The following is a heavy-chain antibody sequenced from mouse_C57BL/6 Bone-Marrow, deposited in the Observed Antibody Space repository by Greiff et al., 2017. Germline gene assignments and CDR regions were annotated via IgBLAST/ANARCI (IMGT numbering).Heavy chain of an antibody. CDR1: GFNIKDDY. CDR3: SSFDGNYFDF. CDR2: IDPEIGDT. D-gene: IGHD2-3*01. V-gene: IGHV14-4*01. Sequence: VQLQQSGAELVRPGASVKLSCTASGFNIKDDYIHWVKQRPEQGLEWIGWIDPEIGDTEYASKFQGKATITSDTSSNTASLQLSSLTSEDTAVYCCSSFDGNYFDFWGQGTPLTVAS. J-gene: IGHJ2*01.